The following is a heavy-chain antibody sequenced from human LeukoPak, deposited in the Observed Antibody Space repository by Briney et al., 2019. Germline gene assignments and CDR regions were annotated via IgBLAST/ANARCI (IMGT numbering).Heavy chain of an antibody. CDR1: GGSFSGYY. V-gene: IGHV4-34*01. CDR3: ARSSPVGYCSSTSCSTGGDFDY. D-gene: IGHD2-2*01. Sequence: SETLSLTCAVYGGSFSGYYWSWIRQPPGKGLEWIGEINHSGSTNYNPSLKSRVTISVDTSKNQFSLKLSSVTAADTAVYYCARSSPVGYCSSTSCSTGGDFDYWGQGTLVTVSS. CDR2: INHSGST. J-gene: IGHJ4*02.